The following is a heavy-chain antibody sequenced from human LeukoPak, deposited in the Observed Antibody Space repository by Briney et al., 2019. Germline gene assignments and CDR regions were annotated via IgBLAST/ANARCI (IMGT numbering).Heavy chain of an antibody. D-gene: IGHD1-26*01. V-gene: IGHV4-61*02. Sequence: SQTLSLTCTVSGGSISSGRYYWSWIRQPAGKGLEWIGRIYTSGSTNYNPSLKSRVTISVDRSKNQFSLKLSSVTAADTAVYYCARAVGSSESNWFDPWGQGTLATVSS. J-gene: IGHJ5*02. CDR3: ARAVGSSESNWFDP. CDR2: IYTSGST. CDR1: GGSISSGRYY.